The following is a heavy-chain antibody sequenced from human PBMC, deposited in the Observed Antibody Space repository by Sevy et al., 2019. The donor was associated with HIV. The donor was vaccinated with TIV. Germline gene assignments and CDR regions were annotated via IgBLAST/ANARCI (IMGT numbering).Heavy chain of an antibody. Sequence: GGSLRLSCAASGFTFSNYWMTWVRQAPGKGLEWVANIKRDGSERYYVASVKGRFTISRDNAKNSLYLQMNSQRADDTAVYYCARDCSSTTCLWGLDVWGQGTTVTVSS. V-gene: IGHV3-7*03. D-gene: IGHD2-2*01. J-gene: IGHJ6*02. CDR2: IKRDGSER. CDR1: GFTFSNYW. CDR3: ARDCSSTTCLWGLDV.